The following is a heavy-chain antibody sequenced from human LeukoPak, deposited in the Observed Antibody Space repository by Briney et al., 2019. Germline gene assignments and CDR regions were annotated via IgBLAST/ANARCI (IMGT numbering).Heavy chain of an antibody. J-gene: IGHJ4*02. CDR2: IYPGDSDT. CDR3: VRQTGSGRFNTFDY. CDR1: GYSFTSYW. V-gene: IGHV5-51*01. Sequence: GESLKISCKGSGYSFTSYWIAWVRQMPGKGLEWMGIIYPGDSDTKYSLSFQGQVTISADKSITTAYLLWSSLQASDTAVYYCVRQTGSGRFNTFDYWGQGTLVTVSS. D-gene: IGHD1-1*01.